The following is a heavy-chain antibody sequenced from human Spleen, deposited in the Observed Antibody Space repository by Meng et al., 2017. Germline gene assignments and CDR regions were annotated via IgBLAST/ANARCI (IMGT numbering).Heavy chain of an antibody. CDR1: GGSISSGGYY. D-gene: IGHD4-17*01. CDR2: IYYSGST. CDR3: ATQYGDYLPMNVYYYGMDV. J-gene: IGHJ6*02. Sequence: SETLSLTCTVSGGSISSGGYYWSWIRQHPGKGLEWIGYIYYSGSTYYNPSLKSRVTISVDTSKNQFSLKLSSVTAADTAVYYCATQYGDYLPMNVYYYGMDVWGQGTTVTVSS. V-gene: IGHV4-31*03.